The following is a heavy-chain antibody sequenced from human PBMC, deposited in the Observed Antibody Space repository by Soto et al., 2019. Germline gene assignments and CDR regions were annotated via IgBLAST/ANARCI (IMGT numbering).Heavy chain of an antibody. J-gene: IGHJ1*01. Sequence: PGGSLRLSCVASGFTFSRYSINWFRQAPGKGLEWVSVIYSGGSTYYADSVKGRFTISRDNSKNTLYLQMNSLRAEDTAVYYCARGPDYYDSSGYPPGAEYFQHWGQGTLVTVSS. CDR2: IYSGGST. V-gene: IGHV3-53*01. CDR1: GFTFSRYS. D-gene: IGHD3-22*01. CDR3: ARGPDYYDSSGYPPGAEYFQH.